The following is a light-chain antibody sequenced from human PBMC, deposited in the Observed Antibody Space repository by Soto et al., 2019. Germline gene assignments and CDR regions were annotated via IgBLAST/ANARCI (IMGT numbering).Light chain of an antibody. CDR2: EGH. CDR3: SSYTSKSSLI. Sequence: QSALAQPASVSGSPGQSITISCTGASGYVGTYSLVSWYQQHPGKAPKVVIYEGHKRPSGVPDRFSGSTSVNTASLTISGLQTDDEADYYCSSYTSKSSLIFGGGTKLTVL. CDR1: SGYVGTYSL. J-gene: IGLJ2*01. V-gene: IGLV2-14*02.